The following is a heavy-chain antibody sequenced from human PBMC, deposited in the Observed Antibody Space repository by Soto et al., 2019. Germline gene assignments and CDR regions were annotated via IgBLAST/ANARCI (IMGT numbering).Heavy chain of an antibody. CDR1: GFTFSSYS. CDR2: IGTRSDI. D-gene: IGHD2-21*02. Sequence: PGGSLRLSCAASGFTFSSYSMHWVRQAPGKGLEWVSSIGTRSDIYYADPVKGRFTISRDNAKNSLSLQMNSMTAEDTAVYYCAREETAWPLAYGLDVWGQGTTVTVSS. J-gene: IGHJ6*02. CDR3: AREETAWPLAYGLDV. V-gene: IGHV3-21*01.